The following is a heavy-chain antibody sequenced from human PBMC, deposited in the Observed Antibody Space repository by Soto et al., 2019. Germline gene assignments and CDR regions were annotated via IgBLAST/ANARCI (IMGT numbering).Heavy chain of an antibody. CDR3: AKDKGGRYCSRTSCLYSFDY. V-gene: IGHV3-23*01. Sequence: EVQLLESGGGLVQPGGSLRLSCTASGFTFSTYDMSWVRQAPGKGLEWVSTISDSGSTYYADSVKGRFTISRDNSKTTLYLEMNSLRAEDTAVYYCAKDKGGRYCSRTSCLYSFDYWGQGTLVTVSS. CDR2: ISDSGST. CDR1: GFTFSTYD. J-gene: IGHJ4*02. D-gene: IGHD2-2*01.